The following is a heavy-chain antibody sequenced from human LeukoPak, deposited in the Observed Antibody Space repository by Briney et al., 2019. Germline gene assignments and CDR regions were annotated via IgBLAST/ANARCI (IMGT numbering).Heavy chain of an antibody. CDR3: AREGDSGYDSPLDY. V-gene: IGHV3-30*04. Sequence: PGGSLRLSCAASGFTFSNHAIHWVRQAPGKGLQWVAIVSYDGSSKYYADSVMGRFTISRDNSKNTLYLQMNSLRVEDTALYYCAREGDSGYDSPLDYWGQGTPVTVSS. CDR1: GFTFSNHA. CDR2: VSYDGSSK. D-gene: IGHD5-12*01. J-gene: IGHJ4*02.